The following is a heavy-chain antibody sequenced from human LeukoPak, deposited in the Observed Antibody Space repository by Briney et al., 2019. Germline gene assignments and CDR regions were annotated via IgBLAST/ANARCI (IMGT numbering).Heavy chain of an antibody. CDR1: GFTFSTYW. Sequence: GGSLRLSCAASGFTFSTYWMHWVRQAPGKGLVWVSRIHGDGTFTTSADSVRGRFTISRDNAQNMVYLQMNSLRVEDTAVYYCARDLVLGSGSYGQWGQGTLVTVSS. J-gene: IGHJ4*02. D-gene: IGHD3-10*01. V-gene: IGHV3-74*01. CDR2: IHGDGTFT. CDR3: ARDLVLGSGSYGQ.